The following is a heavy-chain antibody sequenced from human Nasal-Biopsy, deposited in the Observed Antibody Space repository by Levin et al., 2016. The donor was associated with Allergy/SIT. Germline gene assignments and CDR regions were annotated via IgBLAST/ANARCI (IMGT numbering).Heavy chain of an antibody. CDR3: ARGTARYDRSGYDF. D-gene: IGHD3-22*01. CDR1: GYTFTGYY. V-gene: IGHV1-2*02. Sequence: ASVKVSCKTSGYTFTGYYIHWVRQAPGQGLEWMGLIDPHSGATNSAQKLQGRVTMTRDTSINAAYMELGTLTSDDTAVYYCARGTARYDRSGYDFWGQGSLVTVSS. CDR2: IDPHSGAT. J-gene: IGHJ4*02.